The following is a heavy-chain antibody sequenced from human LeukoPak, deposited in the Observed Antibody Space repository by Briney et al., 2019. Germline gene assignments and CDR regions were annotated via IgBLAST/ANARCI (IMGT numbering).Heavy chain of an antibody. V-gene: IGHV4-61*02. J-gene: IGHJ4*02. CDR1: GGSISSGSYY. CDR2: IYTSGST. CDR3: ARVYVWGSYRTFDY. Sequence: PSETLSLTCTVSGGSISSGSYYWSWIRQPAGKGLEWIGRIYTSGSTNYNPSLKSRVTISVDRSKNQFSLKLSSVTAADTAVYYCARVYVWGSYRTFDYWGQGTLVTVSS. D-gene: IGHD3-16*02.